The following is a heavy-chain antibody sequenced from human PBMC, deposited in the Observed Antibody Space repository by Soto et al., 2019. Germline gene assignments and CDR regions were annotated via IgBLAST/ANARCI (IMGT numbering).Heavy chain of an antibody. CDR1: GFTFSSYA. CDR3: ARVSTGTTWDYYGMDV. CDR2: ISYDGSNK. J-gene: IGHJ6*02. V-gene: IGHV3-30-3*01. Sequence: QPGGSLRLSCAASGFTFSSYAMHWVRQAPGKGLEWVAVISYDGSNKYYADSVKGRFTISRDNSKNTLYLQMNSLRAEDTAVYYCARVSTGTTWDYYGMDVWGQGTTVTVSS. D-gene: IGHD1-7*01.